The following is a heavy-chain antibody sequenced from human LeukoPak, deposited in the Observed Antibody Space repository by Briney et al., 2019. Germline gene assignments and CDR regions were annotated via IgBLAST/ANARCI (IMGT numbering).Heavy chain of an antibody. J-gene: IGHJ4*02. V-gene: IGHV3-48*01. CDR2: ISSSSSTI. CDR1: GFTFSSYS. Sequence: GGSLRLSCAASGFTFSSYSMNWVRQAPGKGLEWVSYISSSSSTIYYADSVKGRFTISRDNAKDSLYLQMNSLRAEDTAVYYCARDDVYYYDSSGYHPFDYWGQGTLVTVSS. CDR3: ARDDVYYYDSSGYHPFDY. D-gene: IGHD3-22*01.